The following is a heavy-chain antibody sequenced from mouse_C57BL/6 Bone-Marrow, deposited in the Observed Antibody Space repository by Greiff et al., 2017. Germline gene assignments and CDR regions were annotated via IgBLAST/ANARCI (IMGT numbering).Heavy chain of an antibody. CDR1: GYTFTDYY. D-gene: IGHD1-1*01. J-gene: IGHJ2*01. Sequence: VQLKQSGPVLVKPGASVKMSCKASGYTFTDYYMNWVKQSHGKSLEWIGVINPYNGGTSYNQKVKGKATLTVDKSSSTAYMELNSRTTEDSAVYYGARRYYCGSSGDYWGQGTTLTVSS. CDR2: INPYNGGT. CDR3: ARRYYCGSSGDY. V-gene: IGHV1-19*01.